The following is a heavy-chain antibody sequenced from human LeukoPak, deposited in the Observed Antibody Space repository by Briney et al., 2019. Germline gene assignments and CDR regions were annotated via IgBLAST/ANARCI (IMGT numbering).Heavy chain of an antibody. J-gene: IGHJ3*02. D-gene: IGHD1-1*01. CDR3: ARESGTVDAFDI. CDR1: GFTFSSYS. CDR2: ISRSSTYI. Sequence: GGSLRLSCAASGFTFSSYSMNWVRQAPGKGLEWVSSISRSSTYIYYADSVKGRFTISRDNAKNSLYLQMNSLRAEDTAVYYCARESGTVDAFDIWGQGTMVTVSS. V-gene: IGHV3-21*01.